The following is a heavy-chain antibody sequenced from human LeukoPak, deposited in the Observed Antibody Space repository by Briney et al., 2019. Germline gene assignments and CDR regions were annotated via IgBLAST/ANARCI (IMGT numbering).Heavy chain of an antibody. J-gene: IGHJ5*02. Sequence: PSETLSLTCTVSGGSISSGAYYWSWIRQHPGKGLEWIGYIYYSGNTYYNPSLKSRVNISVDTSKNQFSLKLSSVTAADTAVYSCARMPPEGSSDYGWFDPWGQGTLVTVSS. CDR3: ARMPPEGSSDYGWFDP. CDR1: GGSISSGAYY. D-gene: IGHD3-22*01. V-gene: IGHV4-31*03. CDR2: IYYSGNT.